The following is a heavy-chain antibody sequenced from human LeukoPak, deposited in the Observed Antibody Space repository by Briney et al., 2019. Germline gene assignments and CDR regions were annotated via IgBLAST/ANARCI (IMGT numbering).Heavy chain of an antibody. D-gene: IGHD2-2*01. Sequence: PSETLSLTCTVSGGSISSGDYYWSWIRQPPGKGLEWIGYIYYSGSTYYNPSLKSRVTISVDTSKNQFSLKLSSVTAADTAVYYCAREDIVVVPAAPPIKFSDYWGQGTLVTVSS. V-gene: IGHV4-30-4*08. CDR2: IYYSGST. CDR3: AREDIVVVPAAPPIKFSDY. CDR1: GGSISSGDYY. J-gene: IGHJ4*02.